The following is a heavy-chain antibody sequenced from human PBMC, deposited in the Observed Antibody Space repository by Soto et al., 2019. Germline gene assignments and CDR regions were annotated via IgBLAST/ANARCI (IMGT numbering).Heavy chain of an antibody. CDR3: AREGAYYGDSNWFDP. CDR1: GGTFSSYA. V-gene: IGHV1-69*01. D-gene: IGHD4-17*01. CDR2: SIPIFGTA. J-gene: IGHJ5*02. Sequence: QVQLVQSGAEVKKPGSSVKVSCKASGGTFSSYAISWVRQAPGQGLEWMGGSIPIFGTANYAQKFQGRVTITADESTSTAYMELSSLRSEDTAVYYCAREGAYYGDSNWFDPWGQGTLVTVSS.